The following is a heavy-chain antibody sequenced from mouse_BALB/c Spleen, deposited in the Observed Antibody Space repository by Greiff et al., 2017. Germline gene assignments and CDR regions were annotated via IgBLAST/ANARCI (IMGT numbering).Heavy chain of an antibody. V-gene: IGHV3-8*02. CDR3: ARMIDGYSGYAMDY. J-gene: IGHJ4*01. D-gene: IGHD2-3*01. CDR1: GDSITSGY. CDR2: ISYSGST. Sequence: EVQLQESGPSLVKPSQTLSLTCSVTGDSITSGYWNWIRKFPGNKLEYMGYISYSGSTYYNPSLKSRISITRDTSKNQYYLQLNSVTTEDTATYYCARMIDGYSGYAMDYWGQGTSVTVSS.